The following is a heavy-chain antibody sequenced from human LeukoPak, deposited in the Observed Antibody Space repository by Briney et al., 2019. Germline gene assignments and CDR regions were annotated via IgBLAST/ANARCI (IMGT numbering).Heavy chain of an antibody. D-gene: IGHD3-9*01. V-gene: IGHV3-66*04. Sequence: LCLTCTVSGGSISSGGYYMSWVRQAPGKGLEWVSVIYSGGSTHYADSVKGRFTISRDNSKNTLYLQMNSLRAEDTAVYYCARQGIMTGYYSVYWGQGTLVTVSS. CDR2: IYSGGST. J-gene: IGHJ4*02. CDR1: GGSISSGGYY. CDR3: ARQGIMTGYYSVY.